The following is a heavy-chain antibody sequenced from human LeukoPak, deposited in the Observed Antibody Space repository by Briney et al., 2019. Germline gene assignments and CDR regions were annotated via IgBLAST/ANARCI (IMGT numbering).Heavy chain of an antibody. CDR2: IYADGNT. CDR3: ARDSYGDANFDS. CDR1: GFTFSSNY. J-gene: IGHJ4*02. Sequence: GGSLRLSCAASGFTFSSNYMTWVRQAPGRGLEWVSFIYADGNTYYADSVKGRFTISRDISKNAVYLQMNSLRAEDTAVYYCARDSYGDANFDSWGQGTLVTVSS. D-gene: IGHD4-17*01. V-gene: IGHV3-53*01.